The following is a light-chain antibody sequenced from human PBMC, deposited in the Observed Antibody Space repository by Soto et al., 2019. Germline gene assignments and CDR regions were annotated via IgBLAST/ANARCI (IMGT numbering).Light chain of an antibody. CDR3: SSFTSRFTFV. CDR1: SSDVGGYNY. V-gene: IGLV2-14*01. J-gene: IGLJ1*01. Sequence: QSVLTQPASVSGSPGQSITISCTGTSSDVGGYNYVSWYQQHPGKAPKLMIYEVSNRPSGVSHRFSGSKSGNTASLTISGLQAEDEADYYCSSFTSRFTFVFGTGTKVTVL. CDR2: EVS.